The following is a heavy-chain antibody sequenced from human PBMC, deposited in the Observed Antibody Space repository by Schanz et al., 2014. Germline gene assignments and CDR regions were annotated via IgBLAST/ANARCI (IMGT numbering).Heavy chain of an antibody. J-gene: IGHJ4*02. V-gene: IGHV3-23*01. CDR2: LSGSGGST. CDR3: ARVPYGSGSYWNY. D-gene: IGHD3-10*01. CDR1: GFTFGSYA. Sequence: VQLLQSGGGLVQPGGSLRLSCAASGFTFGSYAMSWVRQAPGKGLEWVSALSGSGGSTYYADSVKGRFTISRDNSKNTLYLQMNSLRAGDTAVYYCARVPYGSGSYWNYWGQGTLVTVSS.